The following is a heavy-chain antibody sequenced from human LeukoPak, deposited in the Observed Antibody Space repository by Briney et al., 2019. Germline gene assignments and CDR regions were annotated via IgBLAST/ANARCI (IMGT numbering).Heavy chain of an antibody. D-gene: IGHD1-26*01. CDR2: IYYSGST. J-gene: IGHJ4*02. Sequence: SETLSLTCTVSGGSISSYYWSWIRQPPGEGLEWIGYIYYSGSTNYNPSLKSRVTISVDTSKNQFSLKLSSVTAADTAVYYCARHQGSYGDFDYWGQGTLVTVSS. CDR3: ARHQGSYGDFDY. CDR1: GGSISSYY. V-gene: IGHV4-59*08.